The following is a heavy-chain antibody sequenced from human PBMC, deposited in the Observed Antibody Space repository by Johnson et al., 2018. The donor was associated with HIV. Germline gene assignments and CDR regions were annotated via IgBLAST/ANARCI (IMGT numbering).Heavy chain of an antibody. D-gene: IGHD3-3*01. CDR3: ASDRTFHPIFGGVENAFDV. CDR1: GFTFSSYG. J-gene: IGHJ3*01. CDR2: ISYDGSNK. Sequence: QVQLVESGGGVVQPGRSLRLSCAASGFTFSSYGMHWVRQAPGKGLEWVAVISYDGSNKYYADSVQGRFTISRDNSKNTLYLQMNSLKTEDTVVYYCASDRTFHPIFGGVENAFDVWGRGTMVTVSS. V-gene: IGHV3-30*03.